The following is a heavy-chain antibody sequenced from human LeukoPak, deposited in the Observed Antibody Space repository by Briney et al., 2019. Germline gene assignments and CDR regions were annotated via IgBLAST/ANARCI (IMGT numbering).Heavy chain of an antibody. CDR1: GGSISSYY. V-gene: IGHV4-59*08. J-gene: IGHJ5*02. CDR2: IYYSGST. D-gene: IGHD1-14*01. CDR3: ARHGKWFDP. Sequence: SETLSLTCTVSGGSISSYYWSCIRQPPGKGLEWIGYIYYSGSTNYNPSLKSRVTISVDTSKNQFSLKLSSVTAADTAVYYCARHGKWFDPWGQGTLVTVSS.